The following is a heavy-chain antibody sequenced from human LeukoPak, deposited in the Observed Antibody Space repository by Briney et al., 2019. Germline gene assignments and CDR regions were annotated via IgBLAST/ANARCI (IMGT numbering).Heavy chain of an antibody. J-gene: IGHJ4*02. D-gene: IGHD4-17*01. CDR2: ISYDGSNK. CDR1: GFTFSSYS. V-gene: IGHV3-30*18. CDR3: AKVGDYGDYLYYFDY. Sequence: PGGSLRLSCAASGFTFSSYSMNWVCQAPGKGLEWVAVISYDGSNKYYADSVKGRFTISRDNSKNTLYLRMNSLRAEDTAVYYCAKVGDYGDYLYYFDYWGQGTLVTVSS.